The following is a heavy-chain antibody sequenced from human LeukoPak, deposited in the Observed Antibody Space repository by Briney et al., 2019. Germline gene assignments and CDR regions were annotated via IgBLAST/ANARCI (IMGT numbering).Heavy chain of an antibody. Sequence: GGSLRLSCAASGFTFSNYGMYWVRQAPGEGLEWVAFIRFDGSDKYYADSVKGRFTISRDNSKNTLYLQMNSLRAEDTAVYYCAKDLGSYSFSYAFDIWGQGTMVTVS. CDR3: AKDLGSYSFSYAFDI. CDR2: IRFDGSDK. D-gene: IGHD1-26*01. CDR1: GFTFSNYG. J-gene: IGHJ3*02. V-gene: IGHV3-30*02.